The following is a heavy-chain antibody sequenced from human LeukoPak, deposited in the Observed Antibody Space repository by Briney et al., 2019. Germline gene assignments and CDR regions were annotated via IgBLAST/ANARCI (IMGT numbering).Heavy chain of an antibody. CDR1: GFTFSSYA. Sequence: GGSLRLSCAASGFTFSSYAMSWVRQAPGKGLEWVSGISGGGDTTYYTDSVKGRFTISRDNSKNTLYLQMNSLRAEDTAVYYCAKLGVRAAAGVPYYFDYWGQGTLVTVSS. CDR3: AKLGVRAAAGVPYYFDY. J-gene: IGHJ4*02. V-gene: IGHV3-23*01. D-gene: IGHD6-13*01. CDR2: ISGGGDTT.